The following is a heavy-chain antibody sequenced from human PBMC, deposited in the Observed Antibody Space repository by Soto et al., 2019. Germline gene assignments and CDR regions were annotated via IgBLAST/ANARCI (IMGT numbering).Heavy chain of an antibody. CDR3: ARQRTTVVTQAYFDH. CDR1: CESISRSSYY. D-gene: IGHD2-21*02. J-gene: IGHJ4*02. V-gene: IGHV4-39*01. Sequence: KPSEILYLTCIDSCESISRSSYYWGWIRQPPGKGLEWIGSSYYSGRTYYNPSFKSRVTISIDTSKNQFSLKLSSVTATDTAVYYCARQRTTVVTQAYFDHWGQGALVTVSS. CDR2: SYYSGRT.